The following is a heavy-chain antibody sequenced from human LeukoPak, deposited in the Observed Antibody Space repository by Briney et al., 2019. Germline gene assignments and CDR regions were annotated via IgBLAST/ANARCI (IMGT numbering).Heavy chain of an antibody. CDR3: ARITSYDYVWGSYRQDWFDP. Sequence: SETLSLTCTVSGGSISSYYWSWIRQPPGKGLEWIGYIYYSGSTNYNPSLKSRVTISVDTSKNQFSLKLSSVTAADTAVYYCARITSYDYVWGSYRQDWFDPWGQGTLVTVSS. V-gene: IGHV4-59*08. CDR2: IYYSGST. CDR1: GGSISSYY. D-gene: IGHD3-16*02. J-gene: IGHJ5*02.